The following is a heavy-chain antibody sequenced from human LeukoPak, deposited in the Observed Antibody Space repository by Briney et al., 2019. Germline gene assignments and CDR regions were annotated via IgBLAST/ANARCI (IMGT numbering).Heavy chain of an antibody. CDR1: GGSISSYY. D-gene: IGHD3-10*01. CDR3: ARDAYSTMIRGVTD. CDR2: IYYSGST. V-gene: IGHV4-59*12. J-gene: IGHJ4*02. Sequence: PSETLSLTCTVSGGSISSYYWSWIRQPPGKGLEWIGYIYYSGSTNYNPSLKSRATISVDTSKNQFSLKLSSVTAADTAVYYCARDAYSTMIRGVTDWGQGTLVTVSS.